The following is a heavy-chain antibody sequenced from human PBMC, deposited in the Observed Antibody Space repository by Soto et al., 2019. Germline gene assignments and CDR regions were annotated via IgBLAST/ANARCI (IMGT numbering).Heavy chain of an antibody. Sequence: ELQLVESGGGLVRPGGSLRLSCAAAGFTFKPYDMHWLRQPTGKGLEWVSGIGTPGDAFYAPSVKGRFVFFREDVSNSLSLKRNNVRHGDSVVYYCARALRHGSGSSRPGPIDGFDIWGQGTAVSVSS. J-gene: IGHJ3*02. CDR2: IGTPGDA. CDR3: ARALRHGSGSSRPGPIDGFDI. V-gene: IGHV3-13*01. D-gene: IGHD3-10*01. CDR1: GFTFKPYD.